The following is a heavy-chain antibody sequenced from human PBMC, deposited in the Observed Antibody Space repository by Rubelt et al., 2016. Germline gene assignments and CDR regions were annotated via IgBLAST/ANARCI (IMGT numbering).Heavy chain of an antibody. V-gene: IGHV3-23*01. CDR3: ARGPYANPRGVPIIRDFDY. CDR2: ISGSGGST. J-gene: IGHJ4*02. D-gene: IGHD3-10*01. Sequence: AISGSGGSTYYADSVKGRFTISRDNSKNTLYLQMNSLRAEDTAVYYCARGPYANPRGVPIIRDFDYWGQGTLVTVSS.